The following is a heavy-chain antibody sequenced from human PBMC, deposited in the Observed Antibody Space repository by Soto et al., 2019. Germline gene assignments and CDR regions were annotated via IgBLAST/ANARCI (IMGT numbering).Heavy chain of an antibody. Sequence: QVQLQQWGAGLLKPSETLSLTCAVYGGSFSGYYWSWIRQPPGKGLEWIGEINHSGSTNYNPSLKSRVTISVDTSKSQFSLKLSSVTAAETAVYYCASQGHGAYDDWGQGTLVTVSS. CDR1: GGSFSGYY. CDR3: ASQGHGAYDD. J-gene: IGHJ4*02. D-gene: IGHD2-21*01. CDR2: INHSGST. V-gene: IGHV4-34*01.